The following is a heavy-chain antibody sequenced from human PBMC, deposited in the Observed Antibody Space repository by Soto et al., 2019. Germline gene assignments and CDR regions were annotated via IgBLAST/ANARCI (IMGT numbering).Heavy chain of an antibody. CDR2: IWYDGSNK. Sequence: QVQLVESGGGVVQPGRSLRLSCAASGFTFSSYGMHWVRQAPGKGLEWVAVIWYDGSNKYYADSVKGRFTISRDNSKTTLYLQMNSLRAEDTAVYYCARTYGDFDYWGQGTLVTVSS. CDR3: ARTYGDFDY. CDR1: GFTFSSYG. D-gene: IGHD4-17*01. V-gene: IGHV3-33*01. J-gene: IGHJ4*02.